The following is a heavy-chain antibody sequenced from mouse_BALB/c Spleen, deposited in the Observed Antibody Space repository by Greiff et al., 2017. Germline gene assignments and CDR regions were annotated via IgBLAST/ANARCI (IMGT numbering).Heavy chain of an antibody. CDR3: TRSDYRYDGAWFAY. CDR2: INPSNGGT. J-gene: IGHJ3*01. V-gene: IGHV1S81*02. CDR1: GYTFTSYY. Sequence: VQLQQSGAELVKPGASVKLSCKASGYTFTSYYMYWVKQRPGQGLEWIGEINPSNGGTNFNEKFKSKATLTVDKSSSTAYMQLSSLTSEDSAVYYCTRSDYRYDGAWFAYWGQGTLVTVSA. D-gene: IGHD2-14*01.